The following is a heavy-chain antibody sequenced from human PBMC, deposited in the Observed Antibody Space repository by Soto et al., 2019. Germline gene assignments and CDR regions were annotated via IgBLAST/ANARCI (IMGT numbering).Heavy chain of an antibody. CDR3: ARSGGYNWFDP. CDR2: INSDGSTT. J-gene: IGHJ5*02. Sequence: PVVSLRLSCAASGFTFSSYWMHWVRQDPGKGLMWVSRINSDGSTTNYADSVKGRFTISRDNAKNTLYLQMNSLRVEDTAVYYCARSGGYNWFDPWGQGTLVTVSS. V-gene: IGHV3-74*01. D-gene: IGHD3-10*01. CDR1: GFTFSSYW.